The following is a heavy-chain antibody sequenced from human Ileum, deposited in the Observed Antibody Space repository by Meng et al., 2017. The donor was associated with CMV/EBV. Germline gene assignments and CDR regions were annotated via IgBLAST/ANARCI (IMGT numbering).Heavy chain of an antibody. CDR3: AREGESWSIVVVRDYYYYGMDV. J-gene: IGHJ6*02. CDR2: ISSSSSYI. Sequence: GESLKISCAASGFTFSSYSMNWVRQAPGKGLEWVSSISSSSSYIYYADSVKGRFTISRDNAKNSLYLQMNSLRAEDTAVYYCAREGESWSIVVVRDYYYYGMDVWGQGTTVTV. V-gene: IGHV3-21*01. CDR1: GFTFSSYS. D-gene: IGHD3-22*01.